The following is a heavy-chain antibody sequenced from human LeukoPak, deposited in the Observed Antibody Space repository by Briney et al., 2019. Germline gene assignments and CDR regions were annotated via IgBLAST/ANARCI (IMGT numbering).Heavy chain of an antibody. CDR1: GFTFSDYY. Sequence: PGGSLRLSCAASGFTFSDYYMSWVRQAPGKGLEWVSYISSSGSTIYYADSVKGRFTISRDNAKNSLYLQMNSLRAEDTAVYYCARDGYGYSSSSDPWFDAWGEGTLVTVSS. CDR3: ARDGYGYSSSSDPWFDA. J-gene: IGHJ5*02. CDR2: ISSSGSTI. D-gene: IGHD6-6*01. V-gene: IGHV3-11*01.